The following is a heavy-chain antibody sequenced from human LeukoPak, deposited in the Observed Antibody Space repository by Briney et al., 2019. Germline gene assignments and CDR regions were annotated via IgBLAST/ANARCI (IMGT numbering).Heavy chain of an antibody. J-gene: IGHJ4*02. CDR3: ARVYSSGWADFDY. D-gene: IGHD6-19*01. V-gene: IGHV3-33*01. CDR2: IWYDGSKK. Sequence: GGSLRLSCAASGFIFGNYGMHWVRQAPGKGLECVAVIWYDGSKKYYADSVKGRFTISRDDSKNTRYLQMNSLRAEDTAVYYCARVYSSGWADFDYWGQGTLVTVSS. CDR1: GFIFGNYG.